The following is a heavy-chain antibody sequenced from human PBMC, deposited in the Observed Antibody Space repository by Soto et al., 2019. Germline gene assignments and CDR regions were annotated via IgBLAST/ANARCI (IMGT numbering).Heavy chain of an antibody. J-gene: IGHJ3*02. CDR1: GYSFAGYW. CDR2: IDPSDSQT. V-gene: IGHV5-10-1*01. D-gene: IGHD3-22*01. CDR3: ARHFDSSGYSIAFDI. Sequence: PGESLKISCKGSGYSFAGYWITWVRQKPGKGLEWMGRIDPSDSQTYYSPSFRGHVTISVTKSISTAYLQWSSLKASDTAMYYCARHFDSSGYSIAFDIWGQGTMVT.